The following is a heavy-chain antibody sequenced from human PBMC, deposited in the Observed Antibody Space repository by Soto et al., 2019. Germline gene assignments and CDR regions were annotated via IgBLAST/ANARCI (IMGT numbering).Heavy chain of an antibody. V-gene: IGHV4-34*01. D-gene: IGHD2-2*01. CDR2: INHSGST. Sequence: SETLSLTCAVYGGSFSGYYWSWIRQPPGKGLEWIGEINHSGSTNYNPSLKSRVTISVDTSKNQFSLKLSSVTAADTAVYYCARRIVVVPAAMPRNWFDPWGQGTLVTVSS. J-gene: IGHJ5*02. CDR3: ARRIVVVPAAMPRNWFDP. CDR1: GGSFSGYY.